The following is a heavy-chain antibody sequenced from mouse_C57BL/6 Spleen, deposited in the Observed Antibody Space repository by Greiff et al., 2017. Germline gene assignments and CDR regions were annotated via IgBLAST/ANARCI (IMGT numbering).Heavy chain of an antibody. CDR2: IDPETGGT. CDR3: TRCKDYRKDYYAMDY. J-gene: IGHJ4*01. Sequence: QVQLQQSGAELVRPGASVTLSCKASGSTFTDYEMHWVKQTPVHGLEWIGAIDPETGGTAYNQKFKGKAILTADKSSSTAYMELRSLTSEDSAVYYCTRCKDYRKDYYAMDYWGQGTSVTVSS. D-gene: IGHD2-14*01. CDR1: GSTFTDYE. V-gene: IGHV1-15*01.